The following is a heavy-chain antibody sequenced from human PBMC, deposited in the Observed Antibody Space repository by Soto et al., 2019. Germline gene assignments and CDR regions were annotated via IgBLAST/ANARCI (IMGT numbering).Heavy chain of an antibody. CDR3: AKDRGALRWSEEHYYFDY. V-gene: IGHV3-30*18. CDR2: ILYDGSKK. J-gene: IGHJ4*02. CDR1: GSTFSSYG. Sequence: GGSLRLSCAASGSTFSSYGMHWVRQTPGKGLEWVAVILYDGSKKYYADSMKGRFTISRDNSKNTLYLQMDSLRAEDTAFYYCAKDRGALRWSEEHYYFDYWGQGTLVTVSS. D-gene: IGHD6-13*01.